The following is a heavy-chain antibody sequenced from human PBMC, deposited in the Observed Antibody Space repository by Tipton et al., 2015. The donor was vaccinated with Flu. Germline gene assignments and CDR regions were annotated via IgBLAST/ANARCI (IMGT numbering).Heavy chain of an antibody. Sequence: GLVKPSETLSLTCAIYGGTFSGYYWTWIRQPPGKRLEWIGEINDSGSANYNPSLKSQVTMPVDTSKNQFSLKVKSVTAADTAVYYCARGTGYGTYFDSWGRGTLVTVSS. V-gene: IGHV4-34*01. D-gene: IGHD5-12*01. CDR3: ARGTGYGTYFDS. CDR2: INDSGSA. CDR1: GGTFSGYY. J-gene: IGHJ4*02.